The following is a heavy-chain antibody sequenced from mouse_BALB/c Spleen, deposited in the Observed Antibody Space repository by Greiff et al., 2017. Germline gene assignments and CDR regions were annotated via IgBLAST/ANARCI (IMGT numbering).Heavy chain of an antibody. J-gene: IGHJ1*01. CDR1: GYSFTSYW. V-gene: IGHV1-5*01. D-gene: IGHD1-1*01. CDR3: TTVVEGYWYFDV. CDR2: IYPGNSDT. Sequence: EVQLQQSGTVLARPGASVKMSCKASGYSFTSYWMHWVKQRPGQGLEWIGAIYPGNSDTSYNQKFKGKAKLTAVTSASTAYMELSSLTNEDSAVYYWTTVVEGYWYFDVWGAGTTVTVSS.